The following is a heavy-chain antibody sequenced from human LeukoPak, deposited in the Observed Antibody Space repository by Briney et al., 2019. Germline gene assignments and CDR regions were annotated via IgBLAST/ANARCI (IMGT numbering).Heavy chain of an antibody. V-gene: IGHV3-21*01. CDR3: ATLPLGYRSGGSCYR. D-gene: IGHD2-15*01. CDR1: GFTFSSYS. J-gene: IGHJ5*02. CDR2: ISSSSSYI. Sequence: GGSLRLSCAASGFTFSSYSMNWVRQAPGKGLEWVSSISSSSSYIYYADSVKGRFTISRDNAKNSLYLQMNSLRAEDTAVYYCATLPLGYRSGGSCYRWGQGTLVTVSS.